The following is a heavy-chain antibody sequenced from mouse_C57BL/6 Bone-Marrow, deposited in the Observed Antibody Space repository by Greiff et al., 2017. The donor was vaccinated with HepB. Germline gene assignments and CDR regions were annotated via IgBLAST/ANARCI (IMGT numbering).Heavy chain of an antibody. Sequence: VQLKQSGPELVKPGASVKIPCKASGYTFTDYNMDWVKQSHGKSLEWIGDINPNNGGTIYNQKFKGKATLTVDKSSSTAYMELRSRTSEDTAVYYCARGTVVATSRYFDYWVQGTTLTVSS. CDR2: INPNNGGT. CDR1: GYTFTDYN. CDR3: ARGTVVATSRYFDY. D-gene: IGHD1-1*01. J-gene: IGHJ2*01. V-gene: IGHV1-18*01.